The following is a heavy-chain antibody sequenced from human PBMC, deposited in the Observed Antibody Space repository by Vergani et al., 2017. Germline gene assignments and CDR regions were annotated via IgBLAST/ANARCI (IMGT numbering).Heavy chain of an antibody. V-gene: IGHV5-51*03. D-gene: IGHD6-13*01. Sequence: VQLVQSGAEVKKPGESLKISCKGSGYSFTSYWIGWVRQMPGKGLEWMGIIYPGDSDTRYSPSFQGQVTISADKSISTAYLQWSSLKASDTAMYYCASSSSPNAYAVAAAGTGDAFDIWGQGTMVTVSS. CDR3: ASSSSPNAYAVAAAGTGDAFDI. CDR1: GYSFTSYW. J-gene: IGHJ3*02. CDR2: IYPGDSDT.